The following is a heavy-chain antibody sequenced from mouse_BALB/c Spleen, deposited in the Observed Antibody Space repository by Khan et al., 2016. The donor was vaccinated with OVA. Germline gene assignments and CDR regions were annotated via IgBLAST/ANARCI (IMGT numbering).Heavy chain of an antibody. D-gene: IGHD2-3*01. J-gene: IGHJ3*01. V-gene: IGHV14-1*02. CDR3: ASDGCSPWFAY. Sequence: VQLQQSGTELVRPGALVNLSCKASGFDIKDYYMHWVKQRPEQGLEWIGWIDPENDNTIYDPKFQGKASITSDTSSNTAYLQLSSLTSEDTADYYCASDGCSPWFAYWGQGTLVTVSA. CDR1: GFDIKDYY. CDR2: IDPENDNT.